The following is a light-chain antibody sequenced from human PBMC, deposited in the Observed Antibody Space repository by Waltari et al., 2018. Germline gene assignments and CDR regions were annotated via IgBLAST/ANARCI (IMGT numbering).Light chain of an antibody. CDR2: DSS. CDR3: QHYDNFPLART. CDR1: QDIRHF. J-gene: IGKJ1*01. Sequence: DIQMTQSPSSLSASVGDRVTITCQASQDIRHFLNWYQQKTGKAPNLLIYDSSNLETGVPSRFSGSGSGTDFTLTISTLQPEDIGTYYCQHYDNFPLARTFGQGTKVEIK. V-gene: IGKV1-33*01.